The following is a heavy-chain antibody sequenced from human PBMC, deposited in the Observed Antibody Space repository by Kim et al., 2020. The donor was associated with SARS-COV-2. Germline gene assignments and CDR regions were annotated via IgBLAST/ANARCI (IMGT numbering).Heavy chain of an antibody. Sequence: SETLSLTCTVSGGSVSSAGYFWNWIRQPPGKGLEWIGYIYNSGSTRYNPSLKSRVNISVDTSKNHFSLRLSSVTAADTAVYYCARDVGIMDVWGRGTTVTVPS. D-gene: IGHD1-26*01. V-gene: IGHV4-31*03. CDR1: GGSVSSAGYF. CDR2: IYNSGST. CDR3: ARDVGIMDV. J-gene: IGHJ6*02.